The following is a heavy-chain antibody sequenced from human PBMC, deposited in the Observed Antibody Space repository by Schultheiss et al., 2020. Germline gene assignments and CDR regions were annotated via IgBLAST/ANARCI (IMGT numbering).Heavy chain of an antibody. Sequence: SETLSLTCIVSGGSITTYYWSWIRQPAGKGLEWIGRVYSSGSTHYNPSLKSRVTISLDTSKNQVSLKLSSVTAADTAVYYCARDSPGRWDFDYWGQGTLVTGYS. D-gene: IGHD4-23*01. CDR2: VYSSGST. CDR1: GGSITTYY. V-gene: IGHV4-4*07. CDR3: ARDSPGRWDFDY. J-gene: IGHJ4*02.